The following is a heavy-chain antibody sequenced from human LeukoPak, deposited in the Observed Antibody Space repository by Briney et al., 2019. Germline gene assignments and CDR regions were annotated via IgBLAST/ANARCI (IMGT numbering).Heavy chain of an antibody. D-gene: IGHD3-22*01. V-gene: IGHV3-23*01. CDR2: IRGSSTRT. J-gene: IGHJ4*02. Sequence: RGSLRLSCADSGFTFSRYAMSWVREAPGKGLEWVSSIRGSSTRTYYADPVKGRFTVSRDNTKNTLYLQMNSLRAQDTAVYYCAKQRDYYDSSGYYRGYYFDYWGQGTLVIVSS. CDR1: GFTFSRYA. CDR3: AKQRDYYDSSGYYRGYYFDY.